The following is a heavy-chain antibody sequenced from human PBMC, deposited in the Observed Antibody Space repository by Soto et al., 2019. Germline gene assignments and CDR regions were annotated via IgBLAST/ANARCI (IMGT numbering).Heavy chain of an antibody. V-gene: IGHV3-48*01. Sequence: EVQLVESGGDLVQPGGSLRLSCTASGFTLSTYAMNWVRQAPGKGLEWVSYISGSSSTIYYADSVRGRFTISRDNAKNSLYLQMNSLTADDTAVYYCARRQYSTSWHFDYWGQGTLVTVSS. D-gene: IGHD6-13*01. CDR1: GFTLSTYA. CDR2: ISGSSSTI. J-gene: IGHJ4*02. CDR3: ARRQYSTSWHFDY.